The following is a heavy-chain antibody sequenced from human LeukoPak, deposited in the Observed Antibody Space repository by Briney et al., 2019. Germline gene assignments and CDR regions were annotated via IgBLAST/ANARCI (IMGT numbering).Heavy chain of an antibody. V-gene: IGHV4-4*02. CDR2: IFHTGST. CDR3: ARVGQTAATYDYFDY. CDR1: GDSISGSNW. Sequence: SGTLSLTCAVSGDSISGSNWWSWVRQPPGKGLEWIGEIFHTGSTNRNPSLMSRVTISVDKSNNQFSLKLSSVTAADTAVYYCARVGQTAATYDYFDYWGQGTLVTVSS. J-gene: IGHJ4*02. D-gene: IGHD2-2*01.